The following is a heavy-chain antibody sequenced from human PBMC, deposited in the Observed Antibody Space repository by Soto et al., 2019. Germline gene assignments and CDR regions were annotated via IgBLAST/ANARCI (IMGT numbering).Heavy chain of an antibody. D-gene: IGHD7-27*01. Sequence: ASVKVSCKASGYTFTNYDIKWGRQTTGQGLEWIGWMNPNSGDTGYAQKFQGRVTMTRNTAISTAYMELSSLTFEDTAIYSCARAPRNWGFDFPGLATRVTVAS. CDR2: MNPNSGDT. CDR1: GYTFTNYD. CDR3: ARAPRNWGFDF. V-gene: IGHV1-8*01. J-gene: IGHJ4*02.